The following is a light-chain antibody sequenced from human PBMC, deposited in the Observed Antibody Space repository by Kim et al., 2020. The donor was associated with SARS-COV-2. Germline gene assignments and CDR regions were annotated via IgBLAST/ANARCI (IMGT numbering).Light chain of an antibody. CDR3: NSRDSSGNVV. CDR2: GKN. Sequence: SSELTQDPAVSVALGQTVRITCQGDSLRSYYASWYQQKPGQAPVLVIYGKNNRPSGIPDRFSGSNSGNTASLTITGAQAEDEADYYCNSRDSSGNVVFGGGTQLTVL. J-gene: IGLJ2*01. V-gene: IGLV3-19*01. CDR1: SLRSYY.